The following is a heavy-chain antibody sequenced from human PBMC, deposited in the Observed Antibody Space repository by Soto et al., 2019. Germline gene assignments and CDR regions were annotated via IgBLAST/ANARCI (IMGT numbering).Heavy chain of an antibody. CDR3: ARDKAELRVNYYYGMDV. V-gene: IGHV3-30-3*01. Sequence: QVQLVESGGGVVQPGRSLRLSCAASGFTFSSYAMHWVRQAPGKGLEWVAVISYDGSNKYYADSVKGRFTISRDNSKNTLYLQMNSLRAEDTAVYYCARDKAELRVNYYYGMDVWGQGTTVTVSS. J-gene: IGHJ6*02. CDR1: GFTFSSYA. CDR2: ISYDGSNK. D-gene: IGHD1-7*01.